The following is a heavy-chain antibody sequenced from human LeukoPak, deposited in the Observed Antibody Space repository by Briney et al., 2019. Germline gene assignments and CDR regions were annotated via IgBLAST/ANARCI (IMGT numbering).Heavy chain of an antibody. CDR3: ARGGAARLHFQN. CDR2: IYHSGSA. J-gene: IGHJ1*01. D-gene: IGHD6-6*01. CDR1: GGSISTYY. Sequence: SETLSLTCTVSGGSISTYYWNWIRQPPGKGLEWLGYIYHSGSANYNPSLQSRVTISVDTSKNQFSPNLNSVTAADTAVYYCARGGAARLHFQNWGQGTLVTVSS. V-gene: IGHV4-59*01.